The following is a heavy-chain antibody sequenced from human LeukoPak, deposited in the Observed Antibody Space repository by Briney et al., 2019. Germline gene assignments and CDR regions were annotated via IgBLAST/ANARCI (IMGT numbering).Heavy chain of an antibody. Sequence: GGSLRLSCAASGFTFSSYGMSWVRQAPGKGLEWVSAIRGSGGSTYYADSVKGRFTISRDNSKNTLYLQMNSLRAEDTAVYYCAKDPDYVWGSYRPTDPLDYWGQGTLVTVSS. J-gene: IGHJ4*02. V-gene: IGHV3-23*01. CDR2: IRGSGGST. CDR1: GFTFSSYG. CDR3: AKDPDYVWGSYRPTDPLDY. D-gene: IGHD3-16*02.